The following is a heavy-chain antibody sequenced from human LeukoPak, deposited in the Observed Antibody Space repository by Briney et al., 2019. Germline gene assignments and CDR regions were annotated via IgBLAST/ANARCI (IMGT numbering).Heavy chain of an antibody. CDR3: AKDYLYGSGYYYYMDV. V-gene: IGHV3-23*01. CDR2: ITGSGGIT. D-gene: IGHD3-16*02. J-gene: IGHJ6*03. Sequence: GGSLRLSCAASGFTLSSYAMSWVRQAPGKGLEWVSTITGSGGITHSADSVKGRFTISRDNSKNTLYLQMNSLRAEDKALYYCAKDYLYGSGYYYYMDVWGKGTTVTVSS. CDR1: GFTLSSYA.